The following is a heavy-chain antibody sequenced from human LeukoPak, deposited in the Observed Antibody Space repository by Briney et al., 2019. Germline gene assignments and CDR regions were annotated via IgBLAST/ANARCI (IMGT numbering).Heavy chain of an antibody. V-gene: IGHV4-30-2*01. CDR3: ARASPTTNKGAYGWFDP. Sequence: PSETLSLTCAVSGGSISSGGYSWSWIRQPPGKGLEWIGYIYHSGSTYYNPSLKSRVTMSVDTSKNQFSLKLSSVTAADTAVYYCARASPTTNKGAYGWFDPWGQGALVTVSS. CDR1: GGSISSGGYS. CDR2: IYHSGST. D-gene: IGHD1-14*01. J-gene: IGHJ5*02.